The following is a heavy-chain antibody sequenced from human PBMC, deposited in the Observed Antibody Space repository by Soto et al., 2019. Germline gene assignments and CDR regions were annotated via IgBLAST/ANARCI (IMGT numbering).Heavy chain of an antibody. CDR3: AKDRDVIAAAGTHWFDP. D-gene: IGHD6-13*01. CDR1: GFTFSSYA. V-gene: IGHV3-23*01. Sequence: EVQLLESGGGLVQPGGSLRLSCAASGFTFSSYAMSWVRQAPGKGLEWVSAISGSGGSTYYADSVKGRFTISRDNSTTTLYLQMNSLRAEDTAVYYCAKDRDVIAAAGTHWFDPWGQGTLVTVSS. CDR2: ISGSGGST. J-gene: IGHJ5*02.